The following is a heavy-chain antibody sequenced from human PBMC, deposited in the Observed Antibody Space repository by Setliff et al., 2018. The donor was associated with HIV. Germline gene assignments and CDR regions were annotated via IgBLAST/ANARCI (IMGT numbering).Heavy chain of an antibody. CDR3: AKEGSSSSWFDP. CDR1: GFPFSSYS. J-gene: IGHJ5*02. CDR2: IPSNSEYT. V-gene: IGHV3-21*01. D-gene: IGHD6-6*01. Sequence: LRLSCAASGFPFSSYSLNWVRQAPGKGLEWVSTIPSNSEYTIYADSVEGRFTISRDNNKNTLYLQMNSLRAEDTAVYYCAKEGSSSSWFDPWGQGTLVTVSS.